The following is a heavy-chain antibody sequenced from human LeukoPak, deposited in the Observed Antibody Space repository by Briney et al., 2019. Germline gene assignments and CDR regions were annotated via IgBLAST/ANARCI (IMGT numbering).Heavy chain of an antibody. CDR3: AKGTGKSTLNWFDP. V-gene: IGHV3-43*01. J-gene: IGHJ5*02. CDR1: GFTFDYYT. D-gene: IGHD1-14*01. Sequence: PGGSLRLSCAASGFTFDYYTMHWVRQAPGKGLEWVSLISWDGGSTKYADFVKGRFTISRDNSKNSLYLQMNSLRTEDTALYYCAKGTGKSTLNWFDPWGRGTLVTVSS. CDR2: ISWDGGST.